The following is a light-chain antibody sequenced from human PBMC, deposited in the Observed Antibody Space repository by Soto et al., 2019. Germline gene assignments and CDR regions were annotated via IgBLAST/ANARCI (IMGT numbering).Light chain of an antibody. CDR1: QPISDY. J-gene: IGKJ1*01. CDR3: QQHYNTPRT. V-gene: IGKV1-39*01. Sequence: DIPMTQSPSSLSASVGDRVTITCRTSQPISDYLNWYQQKPGKAPTLLIYTASNLQGGVPSRFSGSGSGTHFTLTISSLQPEDFATYYCQQHYNTPRTFGQGTKVEIK. CDR2: TAS.